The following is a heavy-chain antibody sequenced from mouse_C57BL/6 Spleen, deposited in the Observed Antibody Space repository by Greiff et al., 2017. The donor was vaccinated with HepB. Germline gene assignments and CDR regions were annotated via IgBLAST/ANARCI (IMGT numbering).Heavy chain of an antibody. J-gene: IGHJ3*01. CDR2: INPNNGGT. CDR3: ARTYYFGSSWFAY. Sequence: EVQLQQSGPELVKPGASVKIPCKASGYTFTDYNMDWVKQSHGKSLEWIGDINPNNGGTIYNQKFKGKATLTVDKSSSTAYMELRSLTSEDTAVYVCARTYYFGSSWFAYWGQGTLVTVSA. CDR1: GYTFTDYN. D-gene: IGHD1-1*01. V-gene: IGHV1-18*01.